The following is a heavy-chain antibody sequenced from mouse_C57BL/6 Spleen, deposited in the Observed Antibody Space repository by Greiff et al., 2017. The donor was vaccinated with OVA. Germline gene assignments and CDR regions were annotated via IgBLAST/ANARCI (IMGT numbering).Heavy chain of an antibody. Sequence: VKLQQPGAELVMPGASVKLSCKASGYTFTSYWMHWVKQRPGQGLEWIGEIDPSDSYTNYNQKFKGKSTLTVDKSSSTAYMQLSSLTSEDSAVYYCARRGYDGYYWYFDVWGTGTTVTVSS. CDR1: GYTFTSYW. CDR3: ARRGYDGYYWYFDV. J-gene: IGHJ1*03. V-gene: IGHV1-69*01. D-gene: IGHD2-3*01. CDR2: IDPSDSYT.